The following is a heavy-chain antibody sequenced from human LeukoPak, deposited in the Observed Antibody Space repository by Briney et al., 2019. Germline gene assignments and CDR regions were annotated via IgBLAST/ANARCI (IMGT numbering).Heavy chain of an antibody. J-gene: IGHJ4*02. CDR3: ARDSGMVRGTVDY. CDR1: GYTFTSYY. V-gene: IGHV1-46*01. D-gene: IGHD3-10*01. CDR2: INPSGGST. Sequence: ASVKVSCKSSGYTFTSYYMYWVRQAPGQGLEWMRIINPSGGSTSYAQKFQGGVTMTRDTSTSTVYMELSSLRSEDTAVYYCARDSGMVRGTVDYWGQGTLVTVSS.